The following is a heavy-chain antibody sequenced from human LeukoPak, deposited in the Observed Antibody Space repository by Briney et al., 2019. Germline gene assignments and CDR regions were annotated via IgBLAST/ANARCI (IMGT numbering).Heavy chain of an antibody. CDR3: ARDLSYGDYTYYYYYYMDV. CDR2: IYYSGST. Sequence: SQTLSLTCTVSGGSISSSSYYWGWIRQPPGKGLEWIGSIYYSGSTYYNPSLKSRVTISVDTSKNQFSLKLSSVTAADTAVCYCARDLSYGDYTYYYYYYMDVWGKGTTVTVSS. J-gene: IGHJ6*03. CDR1: GGSISSSSYY. D-gene: IGHD4-17*01. V-gene: IGHV4-39*07.